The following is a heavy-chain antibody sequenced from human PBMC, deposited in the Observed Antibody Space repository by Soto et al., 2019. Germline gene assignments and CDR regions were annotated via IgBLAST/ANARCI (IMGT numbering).Heavy chain of an antibody. CDR2: ISGSGGST. J-gene: IGHJ6*03. CDR1: GFTFSSYA. D-gene: IGHD3-10*01. Sequence: PGGSLRLSCAASGFTFSSYAMSWVRQAPGKGLEWVSAISGSGGSTYYADSVKGRFTISRDNSKNTLYLQMNSLRAEDYGPGSYYILDSSYYYYYMGVWGKGTTVTVSS. CDR3: YILDSSYYYYYMGV. V-gene: IGHV3-23*01.